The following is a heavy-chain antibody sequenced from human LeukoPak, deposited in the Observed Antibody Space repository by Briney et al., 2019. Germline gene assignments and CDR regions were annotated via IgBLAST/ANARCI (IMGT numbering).Heavy chain of an antibody. CDR2: TYYRSKWYN. D-gene: IGHD6-13*01. Sequence: SQTLSLTCAISGDSVSSNSAAWNWIRQSPSRGLEWLGRTYYRSKWYNDYAVSVKSRITINPDTSKNQFSLQLNSGTPEDTAVYYCARGGSSSWLVAYYYYYGMDVWGQGTTVTVSS. CDR3: ARGGSSSWLVAYYYYYGMDV. J-gene: IGHJ6*02. CDR1: GDSVSSNSAA. V-gene: IGHV6-1*01.